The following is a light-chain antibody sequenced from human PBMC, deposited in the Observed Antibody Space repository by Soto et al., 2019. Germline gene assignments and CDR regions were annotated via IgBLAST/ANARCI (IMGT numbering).Light chain of an antibody. CDR1: QSVSSNF. CDR3: QQYGSYPPT. J-gene: IGKJ1*01. CDR2: GAS. Sequence: ILLTQSPGTLALSPGERATLSCRASQSVSSNFLAWYQQKPGQAPRLLMSGASNRATGIPERFSGSGSGTDFTLTISRLEPEDFELYYCQQYGSYPPTFGQGTKVDIK. V-gene: IGKV3-20*01.